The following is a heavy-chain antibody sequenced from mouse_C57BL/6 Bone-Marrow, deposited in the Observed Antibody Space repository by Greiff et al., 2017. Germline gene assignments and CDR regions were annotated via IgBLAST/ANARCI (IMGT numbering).Heavy chain of an antibody. V-gene: IGHV5-2*03. J-gene: IGHJ2*01. Sequence: DVMLVESGGGLVQPGESLKLSCESNEYEFPSHDMSWVRKTPEKRLELVAAINSDGGSTYYPDTMERRFIITRDNTKKTLYLQMSRLRSEDTALYYCARRDYGSSYVRFFDYWGQGTTLTVSS. CDR1: EYEFPSHD. CDR2: INSDGGST. CDR3: ARRDYGSSYVRFFDY. D-gene: IGHD1-1*01.